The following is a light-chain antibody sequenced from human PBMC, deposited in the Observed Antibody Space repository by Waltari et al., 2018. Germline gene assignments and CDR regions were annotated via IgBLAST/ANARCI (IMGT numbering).Light chain of an antibody. CDR1: QTLLYNSNNKNY. J-gene: IGKJ2*01. V-gene: IGKV4-1*01. CDR2: WAS. CDR3: QQYYSAPYT. Sequence: DIVMTQSPDSLSVSLGERATINCKSSQTLLYNSNNKNYLAWYQQKPGQPPKLLVYWASTRESGVPDCSRGSGSGTDLTLTIDTLQTEDVAIYYWQQYYSAPYTFGQGTKLEI.